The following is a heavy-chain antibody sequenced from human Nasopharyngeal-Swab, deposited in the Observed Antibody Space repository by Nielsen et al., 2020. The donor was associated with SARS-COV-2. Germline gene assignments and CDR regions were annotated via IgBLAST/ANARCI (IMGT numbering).Heavy chain of an antibody. CDR3: ARDGYYDFWSGYPDAFDI. Sequence: WIRQPPGKGLEWVSYISSSSSTIYYADSVKGRFTISRDNAKNSLYLQMNSLRDEDTAAYYCARDGYYDFWSGYPDAFDIWGQGTMVTVSS. CDR2: ISSSSSTI. D-gene: IGHD3-3*01. J-gene: IGHJ3*02. V-gene: IGHV3-48*02.